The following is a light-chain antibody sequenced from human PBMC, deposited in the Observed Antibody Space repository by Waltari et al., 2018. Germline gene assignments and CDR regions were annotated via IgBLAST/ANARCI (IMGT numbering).Light chain of an antibody. CDR2: DAS. CDR3: QQYDNVPSVT. CDR1: QDINNY. J-gene: IGKJ5*01. Sequence: DIQMTPSPSSLSASVGDKVTITCQASQDINNYLNWYQQKPGEAPKLLIYDASILKSGVPSRFSGRGSGTDVTLTISSLQPQDIATYYCQQYDNVPSVTFGQGTRLEI. V-gene: IGKV1-33*01.